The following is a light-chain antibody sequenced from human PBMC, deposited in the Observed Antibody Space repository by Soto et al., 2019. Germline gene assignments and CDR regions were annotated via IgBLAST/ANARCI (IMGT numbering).Light chain of an antibody. Sequence: DIVMTQSPLSLPVTPGEPASISCRSSQSLLHSNGYNYLDWYLQKPGQSPQLLIYLGSNRASGVPDRFSGSGSGTDFTLKISRVXXXXXXXXXCMQALQTPFTFGQGTRLXXK. CDR2: LGS. CDR1: QSLLHSNGYNY. CDR3: MQALQTPFT. V-gene: IGKV2-28*01. J-gene: IGKJ5*01.